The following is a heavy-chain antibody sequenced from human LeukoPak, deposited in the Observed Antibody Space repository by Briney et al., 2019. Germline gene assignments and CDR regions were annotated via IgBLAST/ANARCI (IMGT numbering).Heavy chain of an antibody. CDR2: IYHSGST. J-gene: IGHJ4*02. D-gene: IGHD2-2*01. CDR1: GGSISSSNW. CDR3: ARGYCSSTSCYLSLYFDY. Sequence: SETLSLTCAVSGGSISSSNWRSWVRQPPGKGLEWIGEIYHSGSTNCNPSLKSRVTISVDKSKNQFSLKLSSVTAADTAVYYCARGYCSSTSCYLSLYFDYWGQGTLVTVSS. V-gene: IGHV4-4*02.